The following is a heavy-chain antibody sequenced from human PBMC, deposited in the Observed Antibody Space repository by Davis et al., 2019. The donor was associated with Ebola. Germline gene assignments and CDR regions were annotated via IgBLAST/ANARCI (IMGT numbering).Heavy chain of an antibody. D-gene: IGHD6-19*01. CDR3: ATSPGYRSGWGGGMWFDP. CDR1: GGSISSSTYY. CDR2: MYYSGSS. J-gene: IGHJ5*02. Sequence: MPSETLSLTCTVSGGSISSSTYYWGWIRQPPGKGLEWIGNMYYSGSSYYNPSLKSRVTISVDTSKNQFSLKLTSVTAADTAVYYCATSPGYRSGWGGGMWFDPWGQGTLVTVSS. V-gene: IGHV4-39*01.